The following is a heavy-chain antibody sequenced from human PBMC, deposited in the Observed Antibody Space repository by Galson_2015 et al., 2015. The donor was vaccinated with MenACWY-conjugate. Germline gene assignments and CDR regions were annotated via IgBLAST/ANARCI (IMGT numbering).Heavy chain of an antibody. Sequence: ETLSLTCTVSGGSISSYYWSWIRQPPGKGLEWIGYIYYSGSTNYKPPRKSRVTISVDTSKNQFSLKLSSVTAADTAVYYCARGTVVVVAARVSYYYYGMDVWGQGTTVTVSS. J-gene: IGHJ6*02. CDR3: ARGTVVVVAARVSYYYYGMDV. CDR2: IYYSGST. V-gene: IGHV4-59*08. D-gene: IGHD2-15*01. CDR1: GGSISSYY.